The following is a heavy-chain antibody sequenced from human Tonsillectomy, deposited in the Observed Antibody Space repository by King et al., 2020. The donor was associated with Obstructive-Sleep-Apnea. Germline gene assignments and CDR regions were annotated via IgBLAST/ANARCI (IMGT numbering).Heavy chain of an antibody. V-gene: IGHV3-9*01. CDR2: ISWNSGSI. J-gene: IGHJ2*01. CDR3: AKDIRYRPVRGVISGYFDV. D-gene: IGHD3-10*01. Sequence: VQLVESGGGLVQPGRSLRLSCAASGFTFDDYAMEWVRQAPGKGLEWVSGISWNSGSIGYADSVKGRFTISRDNAKNSLYLQMNGLRAEDTALYYCAKDIRYRPVRGVISGYFDVWGRGTLVTVSS. CDR1: GFTFDDYA.